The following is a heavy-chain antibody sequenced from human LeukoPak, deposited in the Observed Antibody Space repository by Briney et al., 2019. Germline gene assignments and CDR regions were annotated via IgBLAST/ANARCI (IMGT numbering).Heavy chain of an antibody. D-gene: IGHD2-21*02. CDR1: GFTFSTYS. Sequence: GGSLRLSCAASGFTFSTYSMNWVRQAPGKGLEWVSYISSSSSTIYYADSVKGRFTISRDNSKNTLYLQMHSLRAEDTAVYYWAKDVEFWGGDCFAEYSQHGGQAPLVPVSS. V-gene: IGHV3-48*01. CDR3: AKDVEFWGGDCFAEYSQH. CDR2: ISSSSSTI. J-gene: IGHJ1*01.